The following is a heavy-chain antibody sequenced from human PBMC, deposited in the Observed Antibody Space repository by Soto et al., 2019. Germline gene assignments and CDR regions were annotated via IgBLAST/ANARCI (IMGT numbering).Heavy chain of an antibody. D-gene: IGHD1-26*01. J-gene: IGHJ6*02. CDR3: PQWSGSHGYYGMDV. Sequence: QITLKESGPTLVKPTQTLTLTCTFSGFSLSTSGVGVGWIRQPPGKALEWLALIYWDDDKRYSPSLKSRLTTXKXTXXNHVVLTRTNMDPVDTATHYCPQWSGSHGYYGMDVCGQGTTVTVSS. V-gene: IGHV2-5*02. CDR2: IYWDDDK. CDR1: GFSLSTSGVG.